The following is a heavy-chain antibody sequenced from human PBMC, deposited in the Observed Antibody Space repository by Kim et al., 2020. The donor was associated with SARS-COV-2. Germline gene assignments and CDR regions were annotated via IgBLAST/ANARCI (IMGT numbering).Heavy chain of an antibody. CDR3: AREVEKFYDSIGYGIFDY. Sequence: SETLSLTCTVSGVSVSTVNHYWSWIRQPPGKELEWIGNIYNSGSTNYNPSLESRLTISLDTSKSQFSLKLKSVTAADAAFYFCAREVEKFYDSIGYGIFDYWGQGILVTVSS. CDR1: GVSVSTVNHY. V-gene: IGHV4-61*01. J-gene: IGHJ4*02. D-gene: IGHD3-22*01. CDR2: IYNSGST.